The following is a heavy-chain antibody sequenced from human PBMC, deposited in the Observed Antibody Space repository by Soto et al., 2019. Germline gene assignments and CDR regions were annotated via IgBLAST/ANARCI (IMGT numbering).Heavy chain of an antibody. V-gene: IGHV4-30-4*01. Sequence: QVQLQESGPGLVKPSQTLSLTCTVSGGSISSGDYSWSWIRQPPGKGLEWIGYIYYSWSTYYNPSPESRVSISVDSSKNQFSQKLSSVTAAVTAVYYCARDLDGDSSGYSFDYWGQGTLVTVSS. CDR3: ARDLDGDSSGYSFDY. D-gene: IGHD3-22*01. CDR2: IYYSWST. CDR1: GGSISSGDYS. J-gene: IGHJ4*02.